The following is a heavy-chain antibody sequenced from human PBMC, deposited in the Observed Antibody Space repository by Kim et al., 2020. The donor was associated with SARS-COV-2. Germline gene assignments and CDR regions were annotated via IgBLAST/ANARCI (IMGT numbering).Heavy chain of an antibody. V-gene: IGHV1-18*01. CDR3: ARIWFGEAKNWFDP. CDR1: GYTFTSYG. J-gene: IGHJ5*02. CDR2: ISAYNGNT. Sequence: ASVKVSCKASGYTFTSYGISWVRQAPGQGLEWMGWISAYNGNTNYAQKLQGRVTMTTDTSTSTAYMELRSLRSDDTAVYYCARIWFGEAKNWFDPWGQGTLVTVSS. D-gene: IGHD3-10*01.